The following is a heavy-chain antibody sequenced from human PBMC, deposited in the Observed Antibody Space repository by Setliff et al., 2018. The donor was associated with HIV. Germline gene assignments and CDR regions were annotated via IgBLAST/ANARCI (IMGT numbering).Heavy chain of an antibody. Sequence: SETLSLTCTVSGGSISSSTYYWGWVRQPPGKGLEWVGNVDYTGSTYYNPSLKSRVTISEDTSKNQFSLKLSSVTAADTAVYYCARVVKGYNWNYFDYWGQGTLVTVSS. CDR3: ARVVKGYNWNYFDY. CDR2: VDYTGST. V-gene: IGHV4-39*07. J-gene: IGHJ4*02. D-gene: IGHD1-20*01. CDR1: GGSISSSTYY.